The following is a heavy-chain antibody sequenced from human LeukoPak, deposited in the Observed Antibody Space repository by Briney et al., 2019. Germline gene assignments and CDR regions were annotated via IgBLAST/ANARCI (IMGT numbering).Heavy chain of an antibody. CDR1: GYTFTGYY. Sequence: ASVKVSCKASGYTFTGYYMHWVRQAPGQGLEWMGWINPNSGGTNYAQKFQGRVTMTRDTSISTAYMELSRLRSDDTAVYYCARKTTYYYDSSGCYGYWGQGTLVTVSS. CDR3: ARKTTYYYDSSGCYGY. D-gene: IGHD3-22*01. CDR2: INPNSGGT. V-gene: IGHV1-2*02. J-gene: IGHJ4*02.